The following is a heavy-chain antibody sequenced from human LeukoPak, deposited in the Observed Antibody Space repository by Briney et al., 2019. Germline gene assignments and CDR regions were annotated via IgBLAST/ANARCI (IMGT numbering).Heavy chain of an antibody. CDR3: ARVPSDGYNYYFDY. CDR1: GGSISSYY. Sequence: SETLSLTCTVSGGSISSYYWSWIRQPPGEGLEWIGYIYYSGSTNYNPSLKSRVTISVDTSKNQFSLKLSSVTAADTAVYYCARVPSDGYNYYFDYWGQGTLVTVSS. J-gene: IGHJ4*02. V-gene: IGHV4-59*01. D-gene: IGHD5-24*01. CDR2: IYYSGST.